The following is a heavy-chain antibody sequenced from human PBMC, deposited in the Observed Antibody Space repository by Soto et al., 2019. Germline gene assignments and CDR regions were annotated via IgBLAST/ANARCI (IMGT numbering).Heavy chain of an antibody. CDR3: ARRVAGDAHFDL. CDR2: IYSSGST. V-gene: IGHV4-59*08. D-gene: IGHD2-15*01. Sequence: QVQLQESGPGLVKPSETLSLTCSVSGGSITSYYWSWIRQPPGKGLEWIGYIYSSGSTNYNPSLTSRVTLSVDTPKNQFSLKLSSVTAADTAVYYCARRVAGDAHFDLWGRGTLVTVSS. J-gene: IGHJ2*01. CDR1: GGSITSYY.